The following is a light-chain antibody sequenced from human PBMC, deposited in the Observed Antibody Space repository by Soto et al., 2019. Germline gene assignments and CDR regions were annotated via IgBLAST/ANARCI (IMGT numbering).Light chain of an antibody. CDR1: SSDIGDYDY. CDR2: DVT. J-gene: IGLJ2*01. Sequence: QSLLTQPASVSGSPGQSITISCTGTSSDIGDYDYVPWYQHLPGKAPKLLIFDVTHRPSGVSDRFSGSKSGNTASLTISGVRPEDEADYYCCSYTDIALDVVFGGGTKLTVL. CDR3: CSYTDIALDVV. V-gene: IGLV2-14*01.